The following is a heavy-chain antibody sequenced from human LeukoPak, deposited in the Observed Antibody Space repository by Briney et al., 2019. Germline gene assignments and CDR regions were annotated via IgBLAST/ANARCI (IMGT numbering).Heavy chain of an antibody. J-gene: IGHJ4*02. D-gene: IGHD6-19*01. CDR2: INHSGST. CDR3: ARGEYSSGWYYMDY. Sequence: PSETLSLTCAVYGGSFSGYYWSWIRQPPGKGLEWIGEINHSGSTNYNPSLKSRVTISVDTSKNQFSLKLSSVTAADTAVYYCARGEYSSGWYYMDYWGQGTLVTVSS. V-gene: IGHV4-34*01. CDR1: GGSFSGYY.